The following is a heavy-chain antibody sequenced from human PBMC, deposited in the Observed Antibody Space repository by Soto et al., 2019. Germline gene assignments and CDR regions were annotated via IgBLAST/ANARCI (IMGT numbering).Heavy chain of an antibody. D-gene: IGHD1-26*01. J-gene: IGHJ6*01. CDR1: GFTFSSYS. V-gene: IGHV3-48*01. Sequence: EVQLVESGGGLVQPGGSLRLSCAASGFTFSSYSMNWVHQAPGKGLEWVSYISSSSSTIYYADSVKGRFTISRDNAKNSLYLQMNSLRAEDTAVYYCAIRSKAVGPDWGRGSGSWDSGYYGMDVW. CDR2: ISSSSSTI. CDR3: AIRSKAVGPDWGRGSGSWDSGYYGMDV.